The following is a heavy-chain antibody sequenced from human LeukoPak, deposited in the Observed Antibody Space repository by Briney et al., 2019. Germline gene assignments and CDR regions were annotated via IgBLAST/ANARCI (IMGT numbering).Heavy chain of an antibody. CDR1: GFTFISYG. D-gene: IGHD2-21*02. V-gene: IGHV3-74*01. Sequence: GGSLRLSCAVSGFTFISYGMQWVRQAPGKGLAWVSRINTDGISTTYADSVKGRFTISRDNAKNTLYLQMNSLRAEDTAVYYCARELPREVTLDVWGQGTLVTVSS. J-gene: IGHJ4*01. CDR2: INTDGIST. CDR3: ARELPREVTLDV.